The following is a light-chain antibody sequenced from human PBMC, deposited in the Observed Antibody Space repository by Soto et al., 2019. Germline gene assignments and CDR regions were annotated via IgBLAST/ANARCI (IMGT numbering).Light chain of an antibody. Sequence: QSALPHPASVSWSPGHSITISCTGTRSDVGSYNLVSWYQEHPGKAPKLMIYEGSKRPSGVSSRFSASKSGNTASLTISGLQAEEEADYYCCSYAGSNNYVFGTGTKVTVL. V-gene: IGLV2-23*01. J-gene: IGLJ1*01. CDR3: CSYAGSNNYV. CDR2: EGS. CDR1: RSDVGSYNL.